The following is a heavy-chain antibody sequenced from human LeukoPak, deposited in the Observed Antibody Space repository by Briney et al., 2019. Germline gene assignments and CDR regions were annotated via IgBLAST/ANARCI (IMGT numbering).Heavy chain of an antibody. CDR1: GYTFTGYY. V-gene: IGHV1-2*02. D-gene: IGHD6-19*01. Sequence: ASVKVSCKASGYTFTGYYMHWVRQAPGQGLEWMGWINPNSGGTNYAQKFQGRVTMTRDTSISTAYMELSRLRSDDTAVYYCARARGGQWLVRGDYYYYYMDVWGKGTTVTVSS. J-gene: IGHJ6*03. CDR2: INPNSGGT. CDR3: ARARGGQWLVRGDYYYYYMDV.